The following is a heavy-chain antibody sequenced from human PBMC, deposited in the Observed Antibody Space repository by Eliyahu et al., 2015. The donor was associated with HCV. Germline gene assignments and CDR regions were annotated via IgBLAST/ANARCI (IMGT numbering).Heavy chain of an antibody. Sequence: EVQLLESGGGLVQPGGSLRLSCAASXFTFXXXXMSWVRQAPGKGLEWVSAXSGSGGSTYYADSVKGRFTISRDNSKNTLYLQMNSLRAEDTAVYYCAKDQTGLIYGDYVPFHYWGQGTLVTVSS. CDR3: AKDQTGLIYGDYVPFHY. J-gene: IGHJ4*02. CDR1: XFTFXXXX. CDR2: XSGSGGST. V-gene: IGHV3-23*01. D-gene: IGHD4-17*01.